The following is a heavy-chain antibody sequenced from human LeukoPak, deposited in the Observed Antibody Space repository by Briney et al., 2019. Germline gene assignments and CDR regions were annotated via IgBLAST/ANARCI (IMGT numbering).Heavy chain of an antibody. J-gene: IGHJ4*02. V-gene: IGHV3-23*05. CDR3: AKFEGATIPGWFNDY. CDR2: IDKTTYPT. D-gene: IGHD6-19*01. Sequence: GGSLRLSCAASEFIFSDYAMGWVRQAPGKGLEWVSTIDKTTYPTFYADSVKGRFTISRDNSKNTLYLQMDSLRTEDTAVYFCAKFEGATIPGWFNDYWGQGILVTASS. CDR1: EFIFSDYA.